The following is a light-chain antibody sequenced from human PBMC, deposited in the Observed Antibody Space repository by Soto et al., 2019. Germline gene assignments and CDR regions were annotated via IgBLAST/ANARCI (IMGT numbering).Light chain of an antibody. CDR2: YDD. CDR3: AIWDDSVDGWV. CDR1: NVGNKA. V-gene: IGLV1-36*01. Sequence: QSVLTQPPSVSEDPGQRVTISCSGSNVGNKAVNWYQQLPGKAPKLLLYYDDMLSSGVSDRFSGSNSGTSASLAISGLQNDDDGDYYCAIWDDSVDGWVFGGGTKLTVL. J-gene: IGLJ3*02.